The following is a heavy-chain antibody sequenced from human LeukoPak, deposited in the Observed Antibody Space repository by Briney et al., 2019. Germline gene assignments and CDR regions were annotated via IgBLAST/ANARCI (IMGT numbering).Heavy chain of an antibody. CDR1: GGTFSSYA. J-gene: IGHJ5*02. CDR2: IIPIFGTA. V-gene: IGHV1-69*13. D-gene: IGHD1-20*01. CDR3: ARGRYNWNWFDP. Sequence: SVKVSCKASGGTFSSYAISWVRQAPGQGLEWMGGIIPIFGTANYAQKFQGRATITADESTSTAYMELSSLRSEDTAVYYCARGRYNWNWFDPWGQGTLVTVSS.